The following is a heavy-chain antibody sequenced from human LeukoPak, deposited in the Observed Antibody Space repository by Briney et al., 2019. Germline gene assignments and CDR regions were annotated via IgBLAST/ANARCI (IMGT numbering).Heavy chain of an antibody. CDR3: AREGDSSVDY. Sequence: VASVKVSCKASGYTFTGYYIHWVRQAPGQGLEWMGRINPNSGGTIYAQKFQGRVTMTRDTSIGTAYMELSSLTSDDTAVYYCAREGDSSVDYWGQGTLVTVSS. J-gene: IGHJ4*02. CDR1: GYTFTGYY. CDR2: INPNSGGT. D-gene: IGHD3-22*01. V-gene: IGHV1-2*06.